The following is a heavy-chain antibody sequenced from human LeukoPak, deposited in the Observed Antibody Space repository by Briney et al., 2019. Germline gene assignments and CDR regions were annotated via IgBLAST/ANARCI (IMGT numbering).Heavy chain of an antibody. J-gene: IGHJ4*02. CDR1: GFTFNDHA. CDR3: VRSRRYDSSGYDY. CDR2: INWNGDRT. D-gene: IGHD3-22*01. V-gene: IGHV3-20*04. Sequence: GGTLRLSCAASGFTFNDHAMSWVRQGPGKGLEWVSGINWNGDRTGYADSVKGRFTISRDNAKNSVNLQMNSLRAEDTALYYCVRSRRYDSSGYDYWGQGTLVTVSS.